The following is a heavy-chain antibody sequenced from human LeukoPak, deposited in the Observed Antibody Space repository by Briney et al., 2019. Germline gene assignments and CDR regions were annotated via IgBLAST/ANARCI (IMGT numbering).Heavy chain of an antibody. CDR3: ARDSREGGWFDP. J-gene: IGHJ5*02. CDR2: INPNSGGT. Sequence: ASVSVSCKASGYTFTGYYIHWVPQAPGQGLEWMGWINPNSGGTNYAQKFQGRVTMTRDTSISTAYRELSRLRSDDTAVYYCARDSREGGWFDPWGQGTLVTVSS. D-gene: IGHD3-10*01. CDR1: GYTFTGYY. V-gene: IGHV1-2*02.